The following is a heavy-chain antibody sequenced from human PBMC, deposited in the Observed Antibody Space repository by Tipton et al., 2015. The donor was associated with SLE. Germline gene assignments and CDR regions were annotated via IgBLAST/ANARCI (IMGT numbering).Heavy chain of an antibody. V-gene: IGHV4-4*01. CDR1: GGSISNNNW. CDR2: IYHTGST. CDR3: ARVSRGTTGRRTFDY. J-gene: IGHJ6*02. Sequence: TLSLTCAVSGGSISNNNWCSWVRQPPGKGLEWIGEIYHTGSTKYNPSLKSRVTISVDKSKNQFFLKMTSVTAADTAMYFCARVSRGTTGRRTFDYWGQGTTVTVSS. D-gene: IGHD1-7*01.